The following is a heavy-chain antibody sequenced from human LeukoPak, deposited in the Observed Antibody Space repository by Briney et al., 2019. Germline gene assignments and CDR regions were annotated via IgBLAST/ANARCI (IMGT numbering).Heavy chain of an antibody. CDR2: INTYNGNT. V-gene: IGHV1-18*01. Sequence: ASVKVSCKASGYTFSSYGISWVRQAPGQGLEWMGWINTYNGNTNYAQKLQDRVTMTTDTSTSTAYMELRSLRVDDTAVYYCARDPDDNFDYWGQGTLVTVSS. J-gene: IGHJ4*02. CDR1: GYTFSSYG. D-gene: IGHD3-22*01. CDR3: ARDPDDNFDY.